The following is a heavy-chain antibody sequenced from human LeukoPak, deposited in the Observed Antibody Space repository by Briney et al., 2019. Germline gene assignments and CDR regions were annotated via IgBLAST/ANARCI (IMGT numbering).Heavy chain of an antibody. Sequence: ASVKVSCKVSGYSLSELSTHWVRQAPGQGLEWMGWINPNSGGTNYAQKFQGRVTMTWDTSISTAYMELSRLRSDDTAVYYCARSNDYGDYYGMDVWGQGTTVTVSS. V-gene: IGHV1-2*02. CDR3: ARSNDYGDYYGMDV. CDR2: INPNSGGT. D-gene: IGHD4-17*01. CDR1: GYSLSELS. J-gene: IGHJ6*02.